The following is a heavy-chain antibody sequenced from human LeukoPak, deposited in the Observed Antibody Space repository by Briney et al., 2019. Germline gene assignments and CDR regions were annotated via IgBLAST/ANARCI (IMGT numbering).Heavy chain of an antibody. CDR1: GGSISSYY. CDR2: IYYSGST. J-gene: IGHJ5*02. D-gene: IGHD6-6*01. V-gene: IGHV4-59*01. CDR3: ARGRSSSSVWFDP. Sequence: SETLSLTCTVSGGSISSYYWSWIRQPPGKGLEWIGYIYYSGSTNYNPSLKSRVTISVDTSKNQFSLKLSSVTAADTAVYHCARGRSSSSVWFDPWGQGTLVTVSS.